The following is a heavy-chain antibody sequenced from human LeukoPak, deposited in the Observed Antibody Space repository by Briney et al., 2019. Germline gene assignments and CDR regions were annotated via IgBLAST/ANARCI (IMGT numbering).Heavy chain of an antibody. D-gene: IGHD3-22*01. CDR1: GFTFSSFW. CDR3: ARDGDWNYYDSSGYYDY. Sequence: GGSLRLSCAASGFTFSSFWMTWVRHLPGKGREGWAKIKQDVIEKYYVDSVKGRFTISRENTSDSLYLQMNSLRAEDKAVYYCARDGDWNYYDSSGYYDYWGQGTLVTVSS. CDR2: IKQDVIEK. J-gene: IGHJ4*02. V-gene: IGHV3-7*01.